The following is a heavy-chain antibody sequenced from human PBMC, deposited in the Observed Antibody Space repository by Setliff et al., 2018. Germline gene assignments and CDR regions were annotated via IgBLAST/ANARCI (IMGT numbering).Heavy chain of an antibody. J-gene: IGHJ3*01. CDR2: INPGDSDT. CDR3: TRHEDRNKCTSSSCYRENDAFDV. D-gene: IGHD2-2*01. CDR1: GYIFTNYW. V-gene: IGHV5-51*01. Sequence: PGESLKISCKASGYIFTNYWIGWVRQMPGKGLERMGVINPGDSDTRYSPSFQGQVTISADKSINTAYLQWSSLKASDTAIYYCTRHEDRNKCTSSSCYRENDAFDVWGQGAMVTVSS.